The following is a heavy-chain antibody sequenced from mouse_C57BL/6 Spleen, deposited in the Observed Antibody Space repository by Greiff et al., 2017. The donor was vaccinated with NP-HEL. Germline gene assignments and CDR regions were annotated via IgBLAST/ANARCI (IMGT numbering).Heavy chain of an antibody. CDR1: GYTFTSYW. CDR3: ARLVWGPSFDY. CDR2: IYPSDSET. Sequence: QVQLKQPGAELVRPGSSVKLSCKASGYTFTSYWMDWVKQRPGQGLEWIGNIYPSDSETHYNQKFKDKATLTVDKSSSTAYMQLSSLTSEDSAVYYCARLVWGPSFDYWGQGTTLTVSS. J-gene: IGHJ2*01. D-gene: IGHD3-3*01. V-gene: IGHV1-61*01.